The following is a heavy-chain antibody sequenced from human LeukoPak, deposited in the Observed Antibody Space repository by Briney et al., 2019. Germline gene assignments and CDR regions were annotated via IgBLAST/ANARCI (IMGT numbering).Heavy chain of an antibody. Sequence: SQTLSLTCTVYGGSISSFYWSWVRQPPRNGLEWIGYIYYSGRTNFNPSLKSRVTISVDTSKNQFSPKVSSVTAADTAVYYCARLVAGIFYFDSRGQGNLVTVSS. J-gene: IGHJ4*02. CDR2: IYYSGRT. D-gene: IGHD6-19*01. CDR3: ARLVAGIFYFDS. CDR1: GGSISSFY. V-gene: IGHV4-59*01.